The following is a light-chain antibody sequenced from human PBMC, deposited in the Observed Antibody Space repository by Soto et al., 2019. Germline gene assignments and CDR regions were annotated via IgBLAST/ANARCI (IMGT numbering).Light chain of an antibody. V-gene: IGKV1-5*01. Sequence: DVHMTQSPSTLSASVGDRVTITCRASESIATWLAWYQQKPGQAPKLLIYDASRLESGVPSRFSGGGSGTEFTLTISGLQPEDFAIYYCHQYNSYFGPGTKLEI. CDR3: HQYNSY. J-gene: IGKJ2*01. CDR1: ESIATW. CDR2: DAS.